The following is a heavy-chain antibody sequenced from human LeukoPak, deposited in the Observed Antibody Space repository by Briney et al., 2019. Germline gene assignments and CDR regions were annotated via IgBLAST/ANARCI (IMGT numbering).Heavy chain of an antibody. CDR1: GFTFSSYA. J-gene: IGHJ5*02. Sequence: GGSLRLSCAGSGFTFSSYAMSWVRQTPGTGLEWVSYISSSGSTIYYADSVKGRFTISRDNAKNSLYLQMNSLRAEDTAVYYCARVIAAAGTVGGFDPWGQGTLVTVSS. CDR2: ISSSGSTI. D-gene: IGHD6-13*01. CDR3: ARVIAAAGTVGGFDP. V-gene: IGHV3-48*04.